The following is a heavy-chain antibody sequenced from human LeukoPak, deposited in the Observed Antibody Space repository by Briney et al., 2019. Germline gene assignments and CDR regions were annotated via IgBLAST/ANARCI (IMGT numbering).Heavy chain of an antibody. CDR1: GGSISIYY. V-gene: IGHV4-59*01. D-gene: IGHD3-9*01. CDR2: IYYTGTT. CDR3: ARGEDFERYYLAY. Sequence: SETLSLTCSVSGGSISIYYCTWIRQIPGKGLEWIGYIYYTGTTNYNPLFESRATISVDTSKNQFSLKLTSVTAADTAVYFCARGEDFERYYLAYWGQGTLVTVSS. J-gene: IGHJ4*02.